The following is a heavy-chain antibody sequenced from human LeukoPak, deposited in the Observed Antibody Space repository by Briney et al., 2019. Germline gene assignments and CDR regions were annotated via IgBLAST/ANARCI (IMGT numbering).Heavy chain of an antibody. Sequence: GGSLRLSCAASGFTFSGSAMHWVRQAPGKGLEWVAVISYDGSNKYYADSVKGRFTISRDNSKNTLYLQMNSLRAEGTAVYYCARMYSSGPFDYWGQGTLVTVSS. D-gene: IGHD6-19*01. CDR2: ISYDGSNK. CDR1: GFTFSGSA. CDR3: ARMYSSGPFDY. J-gene: IGHJ4*02. V-gene: IGHV3-30-3*01.